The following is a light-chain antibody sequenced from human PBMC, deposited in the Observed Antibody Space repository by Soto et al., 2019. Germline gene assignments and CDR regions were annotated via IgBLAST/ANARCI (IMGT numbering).Light chain of an antibody. Sequence: QSVLTQPASVSGSPGQSIAISCTGTSSDVGSYNHVSWYQQYPGKAPKLMIYEGSKRPSGVSNRFSGSKSGNTASLTISGLQAEDEADYYCCSYAGSPYVFGTGTKLTVL. CDR1: SSDVGSYNH. CDR3: CSYAGSPYV. CDR2: EGS. J-gene: IGLJ1*01. V-gene: IGLV2-23*01.